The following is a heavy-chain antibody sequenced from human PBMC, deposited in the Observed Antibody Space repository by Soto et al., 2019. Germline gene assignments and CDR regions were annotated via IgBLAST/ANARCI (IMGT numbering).Heavy chain of an antibody. D-gene: IGHD2-15*01. CDR1: GFTFSSYG. CDR2: IWYDGSNK. CDR3: ARDRYYCSGGSCPNGISYYYYGMDV. J-gene: IGHJ6*02. Sequence: GGSLRLSCAASGFTFSSYGMHWVRQAPGKGLEWVAVIWYDGSNKYYADSVKGRFTISRDNSKNTLYLQMNSLRAEDTAVYYCARDRYYCSGGSCPNGISYYYYGMDVWGQGTTVTVSS. V-gene: IGHV3-33*01.